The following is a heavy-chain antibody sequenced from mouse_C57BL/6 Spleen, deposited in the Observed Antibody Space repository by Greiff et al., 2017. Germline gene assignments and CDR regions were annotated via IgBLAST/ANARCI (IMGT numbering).Heavy chain of an antibody. CDR3: GRDIPYDYGNYYAMDY. Sequence: QVQLKQPGAELVKPGASVKLSCKASGYTFTSYWMHWVKQRPGQGLEWIGMIHPNSGSTNYNEKFKSKATLTVDKSSSTAYMQLSSLTSEDSAVYYCGRDIPYDYGNYYAMDYWGQGTSVTVSS. J-gene: IGHJ4*01. CDR1: GYTFTSYW. CDR2: IHPNSGST. V-gene: IGHV1-64*01. D-gene: IGHD2-4*01.